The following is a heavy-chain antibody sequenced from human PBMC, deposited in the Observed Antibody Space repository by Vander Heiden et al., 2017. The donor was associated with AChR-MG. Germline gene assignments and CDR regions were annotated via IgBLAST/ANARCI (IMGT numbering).Heavy chain of an antibody. CDR1: AGSFSSYA. D-gene: IGHD3-3*02. CDR3: ARYPKAPHFWSGYPTDYGMDV. J-gene: IGHJ6*02. CDR2: IIPIFGTA. V-gene: IGHV1-69*01. Sequence: QVQLVQSGAEVKKPVPSVKVSCKASAGSFSSYAIRWVRQAPGQGLEWMGGIIPIFGTANYAQKFQGRVTITADESTSTAYMELSSLRSEDTAVYYCARYPKAPHFWSGYPTDYGMDVWGQGTTVTVSS.